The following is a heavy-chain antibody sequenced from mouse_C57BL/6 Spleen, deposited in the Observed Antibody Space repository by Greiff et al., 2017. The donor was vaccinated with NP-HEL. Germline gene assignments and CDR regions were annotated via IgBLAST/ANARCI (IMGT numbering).Heavy chain of an antibody. J-gene: IGHJ1*03. CDR1: GYTFTSYW. CDR3: ARGYFDG. V-gene: IGHV1-69*01. CDR2: IDPSDSYT. Sequence: QVQLQQPGAELVMPGASVKLSCKASGYTFTSYWMHWVKQRPGQGLEWIGEIDPSDSYTNYNQKFKGKSTLTVDKSSSTAYMQLSSLTSEDSAVYYCARGYFDGWGTGTTVTVAS.